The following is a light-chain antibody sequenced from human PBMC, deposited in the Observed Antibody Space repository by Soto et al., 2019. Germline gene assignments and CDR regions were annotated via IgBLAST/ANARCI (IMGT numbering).Light chain of an antibody. CDR3: SSHTSSSTHYL. CDR1: SSDVGGYNY. CDR2: DVS. J-gene: IGLJ1*01. Sequence: QSALTQPASVSGSPGQSITISCTGTSSDVGGYNYVSWYQQHPGKAPKLMIYDVSNRPSGVSNRFSGAKSGNTASLTISGHQAEDVADYYDSSHTSSSTHYLVGTGTKRTVL. V-gene: IGLV2-14*01.